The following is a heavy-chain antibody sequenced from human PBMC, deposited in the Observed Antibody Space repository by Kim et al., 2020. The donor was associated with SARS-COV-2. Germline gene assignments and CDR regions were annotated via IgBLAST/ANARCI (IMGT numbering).Heavy chain of an antibody. D-gene: IGHD3-10*01. Sequence: GGSLRLSCAASGFSFSDHFMDWVRQAPGKGLEWVGRIRNKANNYTTQYAASVRGRFTISRDDSKNSLYLQMKSLRTEDTAVYYCARVLWSVLTHWGQGTLVTVSS. J-gene: IGHJ4*02. CDR1: GFSFSDHF. CDR3: ARVLWSVLTH. V-gene: IGHV3-72*01. CDR2: IRNKANNYTT.